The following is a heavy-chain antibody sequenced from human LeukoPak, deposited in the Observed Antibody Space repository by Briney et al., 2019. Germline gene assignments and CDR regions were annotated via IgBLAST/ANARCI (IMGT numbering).Heavy chain of an antibody. J-gene: IGHJ4*02. D-gene: IGHD5-18*01. CDR2: LYIGGNT. V-gene: IGHV3-53*01. CDR3: MTAAGYNFGQY. Sequence: PGGSLRLSCAASGLTVNNNYMSWVRQAPGKGLEWVSALYIGGNTYYADSVRGRFTISRDNSKNTLYLQMNSLRAEDTAIYYCMTAAGYNFGQYWGQGTLVTGSS. CDR1: GLTVNNNY.